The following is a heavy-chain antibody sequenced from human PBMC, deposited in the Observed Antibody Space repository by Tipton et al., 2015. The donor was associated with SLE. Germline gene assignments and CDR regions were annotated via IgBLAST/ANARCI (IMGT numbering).Heavy chain of an antibody. CDR2: IRSSSSTI. V-gene: IGHV3-11*04. J-gene: IGHJ4*02. CDR3: ARVRVRYTSWYQFYFDY. CDR1: GSVSQYSFGGLW. D-gene: IGHD6-13*01. Sequence: SLRLSCIASGSVSQYSFGGLWMTWIRQAPGKGLEWISYIRSSSSTIYYADSVKGRFTISRDNAKNSLYLQMNSLRAEDTAVFYCARVRVRYTSWYQFYFDYWGQGTLVTVSS.